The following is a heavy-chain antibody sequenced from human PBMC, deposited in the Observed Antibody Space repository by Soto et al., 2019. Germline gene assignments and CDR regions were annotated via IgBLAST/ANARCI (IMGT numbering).Heavy chain of an antibody. CDR1: GFTFTSYA. CDR2: SSGSGGNT. Sequence: GESLKISCAASGFTFTSYAMTWVRQAPGKGLEWVSTSSGSGGNTYYADSVKGRFTISRDNSKHTLYLQMNSLRAEDTAIYFCARDMYTSGWFRFDPWGQGTLVTVSS. D-gene: IGHD6-19*01. J-gene: IGHJ5*02. CDR3: ARDMYTSGWFRFDP. V-gene: IGHV3-23*01.